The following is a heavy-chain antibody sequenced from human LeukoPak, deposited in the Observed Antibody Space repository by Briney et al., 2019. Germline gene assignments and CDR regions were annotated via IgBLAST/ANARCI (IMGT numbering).Heavy chain of an antibody. Sequence: ASVKVSCKASGGTFSSYAISWVRQAPGQELEWMGGIIPIFGTANYAQKFQGRVTITADESTSTAYMELSSLRSEDTAVYYCARERGYDFWSGGRLDYWGQGTLVTVSS. V-gene: IGHV1-69*13. CDR3: ARERGYDFWSGGRLDY. CDR1: GGTFSSYA. J-gene: IGHJ4*02. CDR2: IIPIFGTA. D-gene: IGHD3-3*01.